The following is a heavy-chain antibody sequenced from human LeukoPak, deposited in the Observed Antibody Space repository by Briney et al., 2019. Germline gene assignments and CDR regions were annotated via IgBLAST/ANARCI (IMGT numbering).Heavy chain of an antibody. Sequence: PGGSLRLSCAASGFTFRSYAMHWVRQAPGKGLEWVAVISYDGSNKYYADSVKGRFTISRDNSKNTLYLQMNSLRAEDTAVYYCARGHHSGSYYQDFDYWGQGTLVTVSS. D-gene: IGHD1-26*01. CDR3: ARGHHSGSYYQDFDY. J-gene: IGHJ4*02. CDR1: GFTFRSYA. CDR2: ISYDGSNK. V-gene: IGHV3-30*01.